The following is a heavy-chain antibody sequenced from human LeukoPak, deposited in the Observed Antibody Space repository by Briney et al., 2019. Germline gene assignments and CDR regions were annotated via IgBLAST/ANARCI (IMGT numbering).Heavy chain of an antibody. D-gene: IGHD5-18*01. V-gene: IGHV4-39*01. CDR2: IYYSGSN. J-gene: IGHJ4*02. CDR3: ARDGYTYGSFDN. Sequence: SEALSLTCIVSLGSISSSSYFWGWIRHPPGKGLEWIGGIYYSGSNYSNPSRRSRVTFSVDTSKRLFFLKLTSVNAADTAGFYRARDGYTYGSFDNWGQRALLTASS. CDR1: LGSISSSSYF.